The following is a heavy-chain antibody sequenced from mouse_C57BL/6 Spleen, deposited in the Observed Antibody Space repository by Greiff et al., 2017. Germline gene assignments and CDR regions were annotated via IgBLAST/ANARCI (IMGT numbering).Heavy chain of an antibody. CDR2: IRSKSSNYAT. D-gene: IGHD1-1*01. Sequence: GGGLVQPKGSLKLSCAASGFTFNTYAMHWVRQAPGKGLEWVARIRSKSSNYATYYADSVTDRFTISRDDSQSMLYLQMNNLKTEVTAMYYFVRGDTTVSGPYWGQGTLVTVSA. V-gene: IGHV10-3*01. CDR1: GFTFNTYA. J-gene: IGHJ3*01. CDR3: VRGDTTVSGPY.